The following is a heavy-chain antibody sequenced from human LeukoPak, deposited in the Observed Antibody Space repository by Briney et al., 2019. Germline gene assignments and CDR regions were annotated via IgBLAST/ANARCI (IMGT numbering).Heavy chain of an antibody. Sequence: GGSLRLSCAASGFTFSSYWMHWVRQAPGKGLVWVSRISSDGSSTTYADSVKGRFTISRDNAKHTLYLQVDSLRGEDSAVYYCARSGASAGSTWTFDSWGQGILVTVYS. CDR1: GFTFSSYW. CDR2: ISSDGSST. V-gene: IGHV3-74*01. CDR3: ARSGASAGSTWTFDS. D-gene: IGHD3/OR15-3a*01. J-gene: IGHJ4*02.